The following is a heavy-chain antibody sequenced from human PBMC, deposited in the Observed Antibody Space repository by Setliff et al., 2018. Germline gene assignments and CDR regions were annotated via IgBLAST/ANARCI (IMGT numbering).Heavy chain of an antibody. Sequence: GGSLRLSCAASGFTFSTYYVHWVRQPPGKGLEWVAFVHYDGVNKHYRDSVKGRFTISRDNAKNSLDLQMDSLRAEDTAVYYCARDGYSYGYAFDIWGQGTMVTVS. CDR2: VHYDGVNK. D-gene: IGHD5-18*01. CDR3: ARDGYSYGYAFDI. J-gene: IGHJ3*02. V-gene: IGHV3-30*02. CDR1: GFTFSTYY.